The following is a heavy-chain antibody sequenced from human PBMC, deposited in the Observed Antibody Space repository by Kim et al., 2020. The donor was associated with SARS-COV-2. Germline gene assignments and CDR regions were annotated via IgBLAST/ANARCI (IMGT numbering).Heavy chain of an antibody. CDR2: IWYDGSNK. CDR1: GFTFSSYG. V-gene: IGHV3-33*01. Sequence: GGSLRLSCAASGFTFSSYGMHWVRQAPGNGLEWVAVIWYDGSNKYYADAVKGRFTISRDNSKNTLYLQMNSLSAEDTAVYYCSRDSSSRYYYYGMDFWG. J-gene: IGHJ6*02. D-gene: IGHD6-13*01. CDR3: SRDSSSRYYYYGMDF.